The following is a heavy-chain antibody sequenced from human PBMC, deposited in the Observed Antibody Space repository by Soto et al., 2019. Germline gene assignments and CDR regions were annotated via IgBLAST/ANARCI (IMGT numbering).Heavy chain of an antibody. CDR2: INPNSGGT. CDR3: ARAGLFCSSTSRYFLFAP. D-gene: IGHD2-2*01. CDR1: GYTFTGYY. J-gene: IGHJ5*01. V-gene: IGHV1-2*04. Sequence: ASVKVSCKASGYTFTGYYMHWVRQAPGQGLEWMGWINPNSGGTNYAQKFQGWVTMTRDTSISTAYMELSRLRSDDTAVYYCARAGLFCSSTSRYFLFAPWGQRTLDTGSS.